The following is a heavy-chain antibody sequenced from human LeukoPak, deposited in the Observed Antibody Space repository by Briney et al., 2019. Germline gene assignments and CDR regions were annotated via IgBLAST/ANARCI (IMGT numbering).Heavy chain of an antibody. CDR2: IYYSGST. CDR1: GGSISSYY. J-gene: IGHJ4*02. CDR3: ARVAAAQTRDFDY. Sequence: SETLSLTCTVSGGSISSYYWSWIRQPPGKGLEWIGYIYYSGSTNYNPSLKSRVTISVDTSKNQFSLKLSSVTAADTAVYYCARVAAAQTRDFDYWGQGTLVTVSS. D-gene: IGHD6-13*01. V-gene: IGHV4-59*01.